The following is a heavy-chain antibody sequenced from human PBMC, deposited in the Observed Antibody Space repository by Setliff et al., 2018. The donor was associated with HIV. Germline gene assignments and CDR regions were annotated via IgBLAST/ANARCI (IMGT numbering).Heavy chain of an antibody. V-gene: IGHV3-23*01. J-gene: IGHJ4*02. CDR1: GFTFSSFA. CDR2: ISAPTGNT. Sequence: PGGSLRLSCAASGFTFSSFAMSWVRQAPGKGLEWVSGISAPTGNTYYADSVKGRFTISRDNSKNTVYLQMNSLRAEDTAVYYCAKGGAAVGWGQGTLVTAPQ. D-gene: IGHD6-25*01. CDR3: AKGGAAVG.